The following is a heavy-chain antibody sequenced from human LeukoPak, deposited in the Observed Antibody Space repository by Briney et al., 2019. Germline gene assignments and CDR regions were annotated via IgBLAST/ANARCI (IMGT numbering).Heavy chain of an antibody. V-gene: IGHV1-18*01. CDR1: GYTFGNYG. CDR2: ISAYNGNT. D-gene: IGHD4-17*01. J-gene: IGHJ4*02. Sequence: ASVKVSCKAAGYTFGNYGIKWVRQAPGQGLEWMGWISAYNGNTNYAQKLQGRVTMTTDTSTSTAYMELRSLRSDDTAVYYCARVPGDYPPLYFDYWGQGTLVTVSS. CDR3: ARVPGDYPPLYFDY.